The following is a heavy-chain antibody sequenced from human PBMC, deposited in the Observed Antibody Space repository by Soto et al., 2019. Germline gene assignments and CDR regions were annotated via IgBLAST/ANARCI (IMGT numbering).Heavy chain of an antibody. CDR1: GGTFSSYA. Sequence: QVQLVQSGAEVKKPGSSVKVSCKASGGTFSSYAISWVRQAPGQGLEWMGGIIPIFGTTNYAQKFQGRVTITADESTSTAYMELSRLRSEDTAVYYCARGNSYDSSGYLYYFDYWGQGTLVTVSS. CDR2: IIPIFGTT. J-gene: IGHJ4*02. CDR3: ARGNSYDSSGYLYYFDY. D-gene: IGHD3-22*01. V-gene: IGHV1-69*01.